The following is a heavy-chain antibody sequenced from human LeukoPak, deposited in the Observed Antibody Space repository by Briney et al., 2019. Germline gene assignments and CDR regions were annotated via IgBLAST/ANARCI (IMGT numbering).Heavy chain of an antibody. D-gene: IGHD1-26*01. CDR3: ARQRWELLYYFEY. CDR2: IYYSGST. V-gene: IGHV4-39*01. J-gene: IGHJ4*02. CDR1: GGSISSSSYY. Sequence: SETLSLTCTVSGGSISSSSYYWGWIRQPPGKGLEWIGSIYYSGSTYYNPSLKSRVTISVDTSKNQFSLKLSPVTAADTAVYYCARQRWELLYYFEYWGQGTLVTVSS.